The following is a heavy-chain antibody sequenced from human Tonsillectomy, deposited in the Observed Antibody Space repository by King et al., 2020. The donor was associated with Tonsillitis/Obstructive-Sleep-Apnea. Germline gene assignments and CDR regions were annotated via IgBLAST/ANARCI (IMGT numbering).Heavy chain of an antibody. J-gene: IGHJ3*02. CDR2: IKQDGSEK. V-gene: IGHV3-7*01. Sequence: EVQLVESGGGLVQPGGSLRLSCAASGFTFSSYWMSWVRQAPGKGLEWVANIKQDGSEKYYVDSVKGRFTISRDNAKNSLYLQMNSLRAEDTAVYYCARDKGYESTGGGGAFDIWGQGTMVTVSS. CDR3: ARDKGYESTGGGGAFDI. CDR1: GFTFSSYW. D-gene: IGHD3-22*01.